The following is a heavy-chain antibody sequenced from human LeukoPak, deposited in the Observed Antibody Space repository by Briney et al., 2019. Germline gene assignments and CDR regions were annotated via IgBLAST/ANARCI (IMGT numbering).Heavy chain of an antibody. D-gene: IGHD4-17*01. Sequence: ASVKVSCKVSGYTLTELSMHWVRQAPGQGLEWMGWINTNTGNPTNAQGFTGRFVFSLDTSVRTAYLQISSLKTEDTAVYYCARSNNDGDYLGVGFDYWGQGTLVTVSS. CDR2: INTNTGNP. CDR1: GYTLTELS. V-gene: IGHV7-4-1*02. J-gene: IGHJ4*02. CDR3: ARSNNDGDYLGVGFDY.